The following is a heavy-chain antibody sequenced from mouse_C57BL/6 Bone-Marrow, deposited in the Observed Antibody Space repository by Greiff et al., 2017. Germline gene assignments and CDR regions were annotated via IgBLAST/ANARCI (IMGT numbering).Heavy chain of an antibody. CDR1: GYTFTSYW. J-gene: IGHJ2*01. V-gene: IGHV1-59*01. CDR2: IDPSDSYT. Sequence: QVQLQQPGAELVRPGTSVKLSCKASGYTFTSYWMHWVKQRPGQGLEWIGVIDPSDSYTNYNQKFKGKATLTVDTSSSTAYMQLSSLTSEDSAVYYCARPYYGNWDFDYWGQGTTLTVSS. CDR3: ARPYYGNWDFDY. D-gene: IGHD2-10*01.